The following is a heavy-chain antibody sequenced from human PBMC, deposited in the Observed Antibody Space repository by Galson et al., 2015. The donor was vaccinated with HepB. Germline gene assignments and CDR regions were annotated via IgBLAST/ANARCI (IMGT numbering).Heavy chain of an antibody. CDR2: IYYSGSA. V-gene: IGHV4-39*01. J-gene: IGHJ4*02. CDR3: ASHYDSGGYYHVGVDS. CDR1: GGSISSSTYY. D-gene: IGHD3-22*01. Sequence: SETLSLTCTVFGGSISSSTYYWGWIRQPPGKGLEWIATIYYSGSAYYSPSLRSRVTISEDTSKNQFYLRLSSVTATDTAVYYCASHYDSGGYYHVGVDSWGQGTLVTVSS.